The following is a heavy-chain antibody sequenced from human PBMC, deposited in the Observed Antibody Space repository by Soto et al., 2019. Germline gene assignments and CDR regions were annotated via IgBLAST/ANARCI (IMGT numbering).Heavy chain of an antibody. J-gene: IGHJ5*02. Sequence: PSETLSLTCAVYGGSFSGYYWSWIRQPPGKGLEWIGEINHSGSTNYNPSLKSRVTISVDTSKNQFSLKLSSVTAADTAVYYCARVTDVIAAQGWVVWFDPWGQGTLVTVSS. D-gene: IGHD6-6*01. CDR1: GGSFSGYY. CDR3: ARVTDVIAAQGWVVWFDP. CDR2: INHSGST. V-gene: IGHV4-34*01.